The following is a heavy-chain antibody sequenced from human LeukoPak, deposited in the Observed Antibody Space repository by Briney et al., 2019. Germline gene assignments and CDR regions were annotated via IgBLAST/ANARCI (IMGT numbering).Heavy chain of an antibody. Sequence: PSETLSLTCTVSGGSISSSSYYWGWIRQPPGKGLEWIGSIYYSGSTYYNPSLKSRVTMSVDTSKNQFSLKLSSVTAADTAVYYCARGSWEYQLLSGDAFDIWGQGTMVTVSS. CDR2: IYYSGST. D-gene: IGHD2-2*01. CDR1: GGSISSSSYY. V-gene: IGHV4-39*07. CDR3: ARGSWEYQLLSGDAFDI. J-gene: IGHJ3*02.